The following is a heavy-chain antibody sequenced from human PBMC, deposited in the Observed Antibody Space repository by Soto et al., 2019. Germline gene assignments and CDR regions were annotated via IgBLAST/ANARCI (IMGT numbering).Heavy chain of an antibody. CDR1: GGSFSGYY. Sequence: SETLSLTCAVYGGSFSGYYWSWIRQPPGKGLEWIGEINHSGSTNYNPSPKSRVTISVDTSKNQFSLKLSSVTAADTAVYYCARVRVVVVPAAPGIASGMDVWGQGTTVTVSS. D-gene: IGHD2-2*01. J-gene: IGHJ6*02. V-gene: IGHV4-34*01. CDR3: ARVRVVVVPAAPGIASGMDV. CDR2: INHSGST.